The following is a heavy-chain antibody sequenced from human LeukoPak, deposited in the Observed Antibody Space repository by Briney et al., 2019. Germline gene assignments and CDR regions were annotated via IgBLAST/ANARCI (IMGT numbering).Heavy chain of an antibody. J-gene: IGHJ4*02. D-gene: IGHD3-10*01. CDR2: INHSGST. CDR3: ARRGVVRGVIINDY. Sequence: PSETLSLTCTVSGYSISSGYYWSWIRQPPGKGLEWIGEINHSGSTNYNPSLKSRVTISVDTSKNQFSLKLSSVTAADTAVYYCARRGVVRGVIINDYWGQGTLVTVSS. V-gene: IGHV4-38-2*02. CDR1: GYSISSGYY.